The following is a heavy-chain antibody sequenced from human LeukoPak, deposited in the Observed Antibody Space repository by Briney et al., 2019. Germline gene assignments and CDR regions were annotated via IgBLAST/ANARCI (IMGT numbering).Heavy chain of an antibody. J-gene: IGHJ4*02. CDR3: VYGDFVRTVNYFDY. V-gene: IGHV3-11*04. D-gene: IGHD4-17*01. Sequence: GGSLRLSCAASGFNFSDYYMSWIRQAPGKGLEWVSYISSSGSTIYYADSVKGRFTISRDNAKNSLYLQMNSLRGEDTALYYCVYGDFVRTVNYFDYWGQGTLVTVSS. CDR1: GFNFSDYY. CDR2: ISSSGSTI.